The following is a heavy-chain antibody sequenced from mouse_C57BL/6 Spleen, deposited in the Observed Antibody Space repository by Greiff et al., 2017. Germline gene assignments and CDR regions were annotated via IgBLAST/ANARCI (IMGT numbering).Heavy chain of an antibody. CDR1: GFNIKDDY. D-gene: IGHD1-1*01. CDR2: IDPENGDT. CDR3: TSLPYYGSSEDY. J-gene: IGHJ2*01. Sequence: EVHLVESGAELVRPGASVKLSCKASGFNIKDDYMHWVKQRPEQGLEWIGWIDPENGDTEYDSKFKGKATLTADTSSNTASLQLSSLRSEDTAVYDFTSLPYYGSSEDYWGQGTTLTVSS. V-gene: IGHV14-4*01.